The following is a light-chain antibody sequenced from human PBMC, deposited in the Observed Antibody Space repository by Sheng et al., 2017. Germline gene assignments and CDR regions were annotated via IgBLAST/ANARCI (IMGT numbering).Light chain of an antibody. V-gene: IGKV3D-20*02. J-gene: IGKJ4*01. Sequence: EIVLTQSPGTLSLSPGERATLSCRASQSVSSSYLAWYQQKPGQAPRLLIYGASRRATGIPDRFSGSGSGTDFTLTISRLEPEDFAVYYCQQRTNWPPLTFGGGTKVEIK. CDR2: GAS. CDR1: QSVSSSY. CDR3: QQRTNWPPLT.